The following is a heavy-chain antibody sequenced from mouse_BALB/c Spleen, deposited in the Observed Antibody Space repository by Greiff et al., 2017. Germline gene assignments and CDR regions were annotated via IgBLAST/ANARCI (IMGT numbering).Heavy chain of an antibody. CDR2: INPSTGYT. V-gene: IGHV1-7*01. CDR1: GYTFTSYW. CDR3: ARSTTATAY. J-gene: IGHJ3*01. Sequence: QVQLQQSGAELAKPGASVKMSCKASGYTFTSYWMHWVKQRPGQGLEWIGYINPSTGYTEYNQKFKDKATLTADKSSSTAYMQLSSLTSEDSAVYYCARSTTATAYWGQGTLVTVSA. D-gene: IGHD1-2*01.